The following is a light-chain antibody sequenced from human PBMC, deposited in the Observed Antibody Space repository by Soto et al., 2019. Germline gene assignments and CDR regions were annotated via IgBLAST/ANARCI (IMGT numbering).Light chain of an antibody. V-gene: IGLV3-21*04. J-gene: IGLJ1*01. CDR3: QVWDSSSDLLPV. CDR1: NIGSKS. CDR2: YDS. Sequence: SYELTQPPSVSVAPGKTARITCGGNNIGSKSVHWYQQKPGQAPVLVIYYDSDRPSGIPERFSGSNSGNTATLTISRVEAGDEADYYCQVWDSSSDLLPVFGTGTKLTVL.